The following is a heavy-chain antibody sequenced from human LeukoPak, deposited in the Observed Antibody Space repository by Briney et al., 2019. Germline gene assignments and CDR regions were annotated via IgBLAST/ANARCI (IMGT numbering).Heavy chain of an antibody. V-gene: IGHV4-39*07. CDR1: GGSISSSSYY. D-gene: IGHD6-19*01. CDR2: IYYSGST. J-gene: IGHJ6*03. Sequence: SETLSLTCTVSGGSISSSSYYWGWIRQPPGKGLEWIGSIYYSGSTYYNPSLKSRVTISVDTSKNQFSLKLSSVTAADTAVYYCARGRDSSGWGSPDYYMDVWGKGTTVTVSS. CDR3: ARGRDSSGWGSPDYYMDV.